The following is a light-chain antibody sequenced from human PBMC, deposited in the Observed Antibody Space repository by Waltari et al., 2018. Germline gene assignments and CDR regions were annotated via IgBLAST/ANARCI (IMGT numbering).Light chain of an antibody. J-gene: IGLJ2*01. V-gene: IGLV1-44*01. CDR1: SSNIAVST. CDR3: AAWDDSLYGRV. Sequence: QSVLTQPPSPSGTPGQTVSISCSGGSSNIAVSTVNWYQQLPGMAPKLLINGNNQRPSGVPDRFSGSKSGTSASLAISGLQSEDEADYYCAAWDDSLYGRVFGGGTKLTVL. CDR2: GNN.